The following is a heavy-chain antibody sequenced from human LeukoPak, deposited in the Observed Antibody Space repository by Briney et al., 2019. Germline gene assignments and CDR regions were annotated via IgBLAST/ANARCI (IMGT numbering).Heavy chain of an antibody. CDR2: INPSGGST. CDR3: ARSIAEGENDY. J-gene: IGHJ4*02. Sequence: ASVKVSFTASGYTFTSYYMHWVRQAPGQGLEWMGIINPSGGSTSYAQKFQGRVTMTRDTSTSTVYMELSSLRSEDTAVYYCARSIAEGENDYWGQGTLVTVSS. D-gene: IGHD6-6*01. CDR1: GYTFTSYY. V-gene: IGHV1-46*01.